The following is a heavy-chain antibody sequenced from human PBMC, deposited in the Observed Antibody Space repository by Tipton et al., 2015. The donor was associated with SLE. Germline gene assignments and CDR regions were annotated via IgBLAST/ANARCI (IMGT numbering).Heavy chain of an antibody. CDR1: GGSISSGDYF. J-gene: IGHJ3*01. Sequence: GLVKPSETLSLSCTVSGGSISSGDYFWTWIRQPAGKALEWIGRIFASGSTNYNPSLKGRVTISIDTSKNQFSLKLSSVTAADTAVYYCASPKGGRSAFDVWGQGTMVTVSS. CDR3: ASPKGGRSAFDV. V-gene: IGHV4-61*02. D-gene: IGHD2-15*01. CDR2: IFASGST.